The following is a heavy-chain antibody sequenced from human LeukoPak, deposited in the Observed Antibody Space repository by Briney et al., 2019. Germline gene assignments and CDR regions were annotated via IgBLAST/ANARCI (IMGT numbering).Heavy chain of an antibody. CDR3: ARDRGHGFDY. V-gene: IGHV3-53*01. J-gene: IGHJ4*02. CDR1: RFTVSSNY. Sequence: GGSLRLSCAASRFTVSSNYMSWVRQAPGKGLEWVSVIYTGGTTYYADSVKGRFTTSRDDSDNTLYLQINSLRAEDTAIYYCARDRGHGFDYWGQGTLVTVSS. CDR2: IYTGGTT.